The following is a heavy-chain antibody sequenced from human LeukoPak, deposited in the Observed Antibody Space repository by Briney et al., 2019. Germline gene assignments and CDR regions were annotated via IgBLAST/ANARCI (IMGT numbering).Heavy chain of an antibody. D-gene: IGHD2-15*01. CDR3: AREGYCSGGICSYDN. Sequence: GGSLRLSCAASGFTFSSYSMNWVRQAPGKGLEWVARIKQDGSEKYYVESVKGRFTISRDNAKKSVYLQMDSLRAEDTAVYYCAREGYCSGGICSYDNWGQGTLVTVSS. CDR1: GFTFSSYS. V-gene: IGHV3-7*01. J-gene: IGHJ4*02. CDR2: IKQDGSEK.